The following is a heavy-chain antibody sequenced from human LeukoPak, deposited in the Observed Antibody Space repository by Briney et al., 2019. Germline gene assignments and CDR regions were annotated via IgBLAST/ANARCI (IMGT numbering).Heavy chain of an antibody. CDR1: GFTFSSNA. CDR2: ISSSSSYI. J-gene: IGHJ4*02. CDR3: ARGSSHDYFDY. Sequence: GGSLRLSCTASGFTFSSNAVSWVRQAPGKGLEWVSSISSSSSYIYYADSVKGRFTISRDNAKNSLYLQMNSLRAEDTAVYYCARGSSHDYFDYWGQGTLVTVSS. V-gene: IGHV3-21*01.